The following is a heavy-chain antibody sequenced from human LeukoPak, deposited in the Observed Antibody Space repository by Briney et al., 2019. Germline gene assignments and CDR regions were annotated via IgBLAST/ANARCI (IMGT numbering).Heavy chain of an antibody. J-gene: IGHJ4*02. V-gene: IGHV3-7*01. CDR1: GFTFSRYW. Sequence: PWGSLRLSCAAPGFTFSRYWMTWVRQAPGKGLEWLANINQDGSEKKYVDSVKGRFTISRDNAKNTVYLQMNSLRDEDTAVFYCATIGYRSASLDYWGQGTLVTVAS. CDR2: INQDGSEK. D-gene: IGHD6-19*01. CDR3: ATIGYRSASLDY.